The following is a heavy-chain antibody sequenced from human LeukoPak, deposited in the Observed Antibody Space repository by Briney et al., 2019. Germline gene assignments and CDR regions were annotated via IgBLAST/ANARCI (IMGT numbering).Heavy chain of an antibody. CDR1: GGSISSGGYS. CDR2: IYHSGST. Sequence: TLSLTCAVSGGSISSGGYSWSWIRQPPGKGLEWIGYIYHSGSTYYNPSLKSRVTISVDRSKNQFSLKLSSVTAADTAVYYCARVRDYYDSSGYRGIYFDYWGQGTLVTVSS. V-gene: IGHV4-30-2*01. D-gene: IGHD3-22*01. CDR3: ARVRDYYDSSGYRGIYFDY. J-gene: IGHJ4*02.